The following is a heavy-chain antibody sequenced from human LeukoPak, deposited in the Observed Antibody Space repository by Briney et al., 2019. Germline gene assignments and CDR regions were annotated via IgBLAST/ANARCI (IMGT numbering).Heavy chain of an antibody. V-gene: IGHV3-30*18. Sequence: GRPLRLSCAASGFTFSSYGMHWVRQAPGKGLEWVAVISYDGSNKYYADSVKGRFTISRDNSKNTLYLQMNSLRAEDTAVYYCAKLDPYTAMVIAHDYWGQGTLVTVSS. CDR3: AKLDPYTAMVIAHDY. D-gene: IGHD5-18*01. CDR2: ISYDGSNK. CDR1: GFTFSSYG. J-gene: IGHJ4*02.